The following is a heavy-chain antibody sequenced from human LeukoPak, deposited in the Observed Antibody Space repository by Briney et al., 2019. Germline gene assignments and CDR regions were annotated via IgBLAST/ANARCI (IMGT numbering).Heavy chain of an antibody. V-gene: IGHV1-46*01. D-gene: IGHD1-26*01. CDR2: INPSGGST. CDR3: ATVESSGSYPFWY. J-gene: IGHJ4*02. Sequence: AASVNVSFKASGYTFTSYYMHWVRQAPGQGLEWMGIINPSGGSTSYAQKFQGRVTMTRDTSTSTVYMELSSLRSEDTAVYYCATVESSGSYPFWYWGQGTLVTVSS. CDR1: GYTFTSYY.